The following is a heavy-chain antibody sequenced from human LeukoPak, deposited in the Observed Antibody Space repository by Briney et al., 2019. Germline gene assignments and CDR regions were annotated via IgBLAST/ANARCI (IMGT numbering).Heavy chain of an antibody. CDR2: IKQDGSEK. CDR1: GFTFSSYW. Sequence: GGSLRLSCAASGFTFSSYWMSWVRQAPGKGLEWVANIKQDGSEKYYVDSVKGRFTISRDNSKNTLYLQMNSLRAEDTAVYYCARGYCSGGSCYPDAFDIWGQGTMVTVSS. J-gene: IGHJ3*02. V-gene: IGHV3-7*03. D-gene: IGHD2-15*01. CDR3: ARGYCSGGSCYPDAFDI.